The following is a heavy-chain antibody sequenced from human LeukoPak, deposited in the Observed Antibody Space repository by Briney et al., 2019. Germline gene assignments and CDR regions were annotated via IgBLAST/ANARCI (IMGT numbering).Heavy chain of an antibody. CDR3: ARVPVVGATPPGYYFDY. Sequence: GGSLRLSCVASGFSFSNSWMTWVRRAPGKGLEWVANIKQGGSSKYYVDSVKGRFTISRDDAKNSLFLQMNSLRAEDTAVYYCARVPVVGATPPGYYFDYWGQGTLVTVSS. V-gene: IGHV3-7*01. J-gene: IGHJ4*02. D-gene: IGHD1-26*01. CDR2: IKQGGSSK. CDR1: GFSFSNSW.